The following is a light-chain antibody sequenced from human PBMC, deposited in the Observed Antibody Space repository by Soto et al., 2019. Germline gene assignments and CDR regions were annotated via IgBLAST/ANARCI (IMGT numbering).Light chain of an antibody. J-gene: IGKJ1*01. V-gene: IGKV1-27*01. CDR3: QNYDSAPSWT. Sequence: DIQMTQSPSTLSASVGDRVTITCRASQSISSWLAWYQQKPGKAPKLLVYAASTLQSGVSSRFSGSGSGTDFTLTITSLQPEDVATYYCQNYDSAPSWTFGQGTKVDIK. CDR1: QSISSW. CDR2: AAS.